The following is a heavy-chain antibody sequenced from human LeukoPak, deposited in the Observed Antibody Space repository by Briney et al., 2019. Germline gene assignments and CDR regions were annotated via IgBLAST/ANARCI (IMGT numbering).Heavy chain of an antibody. CDR2: ISAYNGKT. J-gene: IGHJ6*03. Sequence: ASVKVSCNASGYTFTNYGINWGRQAPGQGLEWMGWISAYNGKTNYEQKLEGRVPMTRDTSTSTAYMELRSLRSDDTAVYYCARDPRHRLVWFGEETYYYYMDVWGKGTTVTISS. D-gene: IGHD3-10*01. CDR1: GYTFTNYG. V-gene: IGHV1-18*01. CDR3: ARDPRHRLVWFGEETYYYYMDV.